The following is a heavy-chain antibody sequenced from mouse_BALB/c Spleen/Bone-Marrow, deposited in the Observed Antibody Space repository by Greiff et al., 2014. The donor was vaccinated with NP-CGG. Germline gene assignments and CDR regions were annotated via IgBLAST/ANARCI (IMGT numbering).Heavy chain of an antibody. Sequence: QVQLQQPGAELVGPGTSVKVSCKGSGYAFTNYLIEWVKQRPGQGLEWIGVINSGSGGTKYNEKFKGKATLTADKSSSTAYMQLSSLTSDDSAVYFCARAITDAMDYWGQGTSVTVSS. CDR3: ARAITDAMDY. V-gene: IGHV1-54*01. J-gene: IGHJ4*01. CDR2: INSGSGGT. CDR1: GYAFTNYL. D-gene: IGHD2-4*01.